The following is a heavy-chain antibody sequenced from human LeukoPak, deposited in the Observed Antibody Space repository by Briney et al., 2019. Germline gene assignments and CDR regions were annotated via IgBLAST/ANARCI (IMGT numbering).Heavy chain of an antibody. D-gene: IGHD6-13*01. CDR1: GFTFSSYS. Sequence: GGSLRLSCAASGFTFSSYSMNWVRQAPGKGLEWVSSISSSSSYIYYADSVKGRFTISRDNAKNSLYLQMNSLRAEDTAVYYCVRFGGAAAAEDYWGQGTLVTVSS. V-gene: IGHV3-21*01. J-gene: IGHJ4*02. CDR3: VRFGGAAAAEDY. CDR2: ISSSSSYI.